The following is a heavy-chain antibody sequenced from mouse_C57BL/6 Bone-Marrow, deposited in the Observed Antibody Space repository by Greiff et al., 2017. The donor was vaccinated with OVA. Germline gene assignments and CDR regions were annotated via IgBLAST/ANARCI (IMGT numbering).Heavy chain of an antibody. CDR1: GYTFTSYG. J-gene: IGHJ4*01. V-gene: IGHV1-81*01. CDR3: ARSAMVYAMDY. CDR2: IYPRSGNT. D-gene: IGHD2-2*01. Sequence: QVQLKESGAELARPGASVKLSCKASGYTFTSYGISWVKQRTGQGLEWIGEIYPRSGNTYYNEKFKGKATLTADKSSSTAYMELRSLTSEDSAVYFCARSAMVYAMDYWGQGTSVTVSS.